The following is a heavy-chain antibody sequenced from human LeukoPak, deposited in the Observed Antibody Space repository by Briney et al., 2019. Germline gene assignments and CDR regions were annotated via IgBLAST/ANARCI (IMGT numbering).Heavy chain of an antibody. J-gene: IGHJ4*02. D-gene: IGHD6-19*01. CDR1: GFTFSSYA. CDR3: AREEYSSGWYYLFDY. V-gene: IGHV3-30*04. Sequence: GGSLRLSCAASGFTFSSYAMHWVRQAPGKGLEWVAVISYDGSNKYYADSVKGRFTISRDNSKNTLYLQMNSLRAEDTAVYYCAREEYSSGWYYLFDYWGQGTLVTVSS. CDR2: ISYDGSNK.